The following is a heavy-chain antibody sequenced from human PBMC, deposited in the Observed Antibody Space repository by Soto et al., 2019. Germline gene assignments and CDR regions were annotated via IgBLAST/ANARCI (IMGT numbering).Heavy chain of an antibody. V-gene: IGHV1-69*13. CDR1: GGTFSSYA. CDR3: ARARNAYYDFWSGYYTAEYYYGMDV. Sequence: SVKVSCKASGGTFSSYAISWVRQAPGQGLEWMGGIIPIFGTANYAQKFQGRVTITADESTSTAYMELSSLRSEDTAVYYCARARNAYYDFWSGYYTAEYYYGMDVWGQGTTVTVSS. D-gene: IGHD3-3*01. CDR2: IIPIFGTA. J-gene: IGHJ6*02.